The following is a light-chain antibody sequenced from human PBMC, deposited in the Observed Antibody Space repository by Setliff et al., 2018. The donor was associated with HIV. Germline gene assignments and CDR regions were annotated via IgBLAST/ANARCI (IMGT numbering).Light chain of an antibody. CDR3: SSYAGSNNYVV. V-gene: IGLV2-8*01. J-gene: IGLJ2*01. Sequence: QSALTQPPSASGSPGQSVTISCTGTSSDVGGHNYVSWYQQHPGKAPKVMIYEVSKRPSGVPDRFSGSKSGNTASLTVSGLQAEDEGDYYCSSYAGSNNYVVFGGGTKVTVL. CDR2: EVS. CDR1: SSDVGGHNY.